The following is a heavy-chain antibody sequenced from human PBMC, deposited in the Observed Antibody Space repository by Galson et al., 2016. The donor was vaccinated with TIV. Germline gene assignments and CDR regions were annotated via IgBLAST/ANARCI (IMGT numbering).Heavy chain of an antibody. CDR3: ARMLFDIVGAPAATPTGYFDP. J-gene: IGHJ5*02. Sequence: SLRLSCAASGFNVSDNYMSWVRQAPGKGLEWVSLLYGAGRTHYAESVKGRFTISRDNAQTSLYLQMDSLRAEDTAVYYCARMLFDIVGAPAATPTGYFDPWGQGTLVTVSS. V-gene: IGHV3-53*01. CDR1: GFNVSDNY. CDR2: LYGAGRT. D-gene: IGHD2-2*01.